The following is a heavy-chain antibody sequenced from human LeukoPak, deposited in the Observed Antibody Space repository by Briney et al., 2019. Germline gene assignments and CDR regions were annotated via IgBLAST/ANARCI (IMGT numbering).Heavy chain of an antibody. D-gene: IGHD3-10*01. J-gene: IGHJ4*02. V-gene: IGHV3-33*08. CDR3: AREGVLYFDY. CDR1: GFTVSSNY. Sequence: GGSLRLSCAASGFTVSSNYMSWVRQAPGKGLEGVAVIWYDGSNKYYADSVKGRFTISRDNSKNTLYLQMNSLRAEDTAVYYCAREGVLYFDYWGQGTLVTVSS. CDR2: IWYDGSNK.